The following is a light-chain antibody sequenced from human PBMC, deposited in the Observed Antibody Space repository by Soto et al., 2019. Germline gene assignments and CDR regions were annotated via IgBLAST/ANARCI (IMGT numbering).Light chain of an antibody. Sequence: QAVVTQEPSLTVSPGGTVTLTCDSSTGAVTNGHYPYWFQQKPGQAPTTLIYDTNNRHSWTPARFSGSLLGGKAALTLPGARPEDEAEYYCLLSYPGVNVVFGGGTKLTVL. J-gene: IGLJ2*01. CDR3: LLSYPGVNVV. CDR2: DTN. V-gene: IGLV7-46*01. CDR1: TGAVTNGHY.